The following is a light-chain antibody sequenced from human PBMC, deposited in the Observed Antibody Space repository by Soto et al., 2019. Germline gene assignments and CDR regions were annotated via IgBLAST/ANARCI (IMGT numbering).Light chain of an antibody. J-gene: IGLJ1*01. CDR2: TAG. V-gene: IGLV1-44*01. CDR1: SSNIGSNT. Sequence: QSVLTQPLSASASPGQRVTISCSGGSSNIGSNTVAWYQHLPGTAPPRLIFTAGQRPSGVPGRFSGSKSGTSASLAISGLQAEDEADYYCSSYTDSSNYVFGTGTKLTVL. CDR3: SSYTDSSNYV.